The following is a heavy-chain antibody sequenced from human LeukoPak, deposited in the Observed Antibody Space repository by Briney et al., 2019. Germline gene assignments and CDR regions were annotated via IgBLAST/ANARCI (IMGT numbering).Heavy chain of an antibody. V-gene: IGHV4-59*08. D-gene: IGHD3-10*01. CDR1: GGSISSYY. Sequence: PSETLSLTCTVSGGSISSYYWSWIRQPPGKGLEWIGYIYYSGSTNYNPSLKSRVTISVDTSKNQFSLKLSSVTAADTAVYYCARHVWFGELLYEGAAFDIWGQGTMVTVSS. J-gene: IGHJ3*02. CDR2: IYYSGST. CDR3: ARHVWFGELLYEGAAFDI.